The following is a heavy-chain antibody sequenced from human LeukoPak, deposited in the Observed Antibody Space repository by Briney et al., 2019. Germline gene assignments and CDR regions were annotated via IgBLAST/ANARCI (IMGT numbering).Heavy chain of an antibody. CDR2: INSDGINT. Sequence: QPGGSLRLSCAASGFTFSNYWMHWVRQAPGKGLVWVSRINSDGINTIYADSVKGRFTISRDNAKNTMNLQMNSLRAEDTAVYYCAKVPLTPDIVVVVAATSWGQGTLVTVSS. J-gene: IGHJ5*02. CDR1: GFTFSNYW. CDR3: AKVPLTPDIVVVVAATS. D-gene: IGHD2-15*01. V-gene: IGHV3-74*01.